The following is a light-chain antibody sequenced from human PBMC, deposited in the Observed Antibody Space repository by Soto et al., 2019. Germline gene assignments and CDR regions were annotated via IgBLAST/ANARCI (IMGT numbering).Light chain of an antibody. V-gene: IGKV1-5*01. J-gene: IGKJ1*01. CDR3: QQFNTYPRT. CDR2: SAS. CDR1: QSISIW. Sequence: DIQMTQSPSTLSASLGDRVIITCRASQSISIWLAWYQQKPGKAPKLLIYSASTLQSGVPSRFSGSGSGTEFTLTISSLQPEDFATYYCQQFNTYPRTFGQGTKVDIK.